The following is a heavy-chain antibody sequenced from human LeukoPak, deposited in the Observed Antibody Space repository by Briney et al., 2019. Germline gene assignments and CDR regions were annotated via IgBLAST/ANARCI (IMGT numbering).Heavy chain of an antibody. CDR2: VYNGGST. CDR1: GGSIFSYY. CDR3: ARYCSSTNCPPFDY. J-gene: IGHJ4*02. V-gene: IGHV4-59*01. Sequence: SETLSLTCTVSGGSIFSYYWSWIRQSPGKGLEWIGYVYNGGSTNYNPSLKSRVTILVDMSKNQFSLRLSSMTAADTAVYSSARYCSSTNCPPFDYWGQGPLVTVSS. D-gene: IGHD2-2*01.